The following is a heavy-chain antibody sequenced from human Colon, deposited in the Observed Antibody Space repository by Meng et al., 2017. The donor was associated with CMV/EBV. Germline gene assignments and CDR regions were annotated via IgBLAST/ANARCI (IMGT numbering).Heavy chain of an antibody. D-gene: IGHD2/OR15-2a*01. V-gene: IGHV3-23*01. Sequence: GESLKISCAASGFTFNSFAMTWVRQARGKGLEWLSLISATGSSTYYADSVKGRFTISRDNSKNTLYLQMNSLRADDTAVYYCAKDRTCNSWGQGTLVTVSS. J-gene: IGHJ5*02. CDR1: GFTFNSFA. CDR3: AKDRTCNS. CDR2: ISATGSST.